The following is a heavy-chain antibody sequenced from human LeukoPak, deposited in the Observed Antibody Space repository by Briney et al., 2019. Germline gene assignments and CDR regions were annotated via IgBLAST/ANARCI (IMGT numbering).Heavy chain of an antibody. CDR1: KNMFTGYF. D-gene: IGHD2-2*02. Sequence: ASVKVSCKTSKNMFTGYFMHWVRQAPGQGLEWIGWINPNSGGTLFARRFQGRVTMTRDTSVGATYMELSRLTSDDTALYYCAAQCNDDFCYKRDYMDVWGKGTMVIVSS. CDR2: INPNSGGT. CDR3: AAQCNDDFCYKRDYMDV. J-gene: IGHJ6*03. V-gene: IGHV1-2*02.